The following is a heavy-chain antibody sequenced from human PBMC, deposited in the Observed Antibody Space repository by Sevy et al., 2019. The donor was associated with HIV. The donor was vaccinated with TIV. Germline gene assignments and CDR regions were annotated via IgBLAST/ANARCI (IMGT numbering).Heavy chain of an antibody. CDR1: GDSVSSNSAA. J-gene: IGHJ4*02. D-gene: IGHD1-26*01. V-gene: IGHV6-1*01. Sequence: SESLSLTCAISGDSVSSNSAAWNWIRQSPSRGLEWLGRTYYRSKWYNDYAVSVKSRITINPDTSMNQFSLQLNSVTPEDTAVYYCARDRWELLHNYFDYWGQGTLVTVSS. CDR2: TYYRSKWYN. CDR3: ARDRWELLHNYFDY.